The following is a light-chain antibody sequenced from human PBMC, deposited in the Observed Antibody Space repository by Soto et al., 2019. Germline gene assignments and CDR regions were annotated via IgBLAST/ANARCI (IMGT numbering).Light chain of an antibody. J-gene: IGKJ2*01. CDR1: QSIDNF. CDR3: QQSYSLPYT. V-gene: IGKV1-39*01. CDR2: AAS. Sequence: DIQMTQSPSSLSASVGDRVTITCRPSQSIDNFLNWYQQKPGKAPNLLIYAASSLQSGVSSRFSGSGSGTDFTLTISGLQPEDSATYYCQQSYSLPYTFGQGTKVDI.